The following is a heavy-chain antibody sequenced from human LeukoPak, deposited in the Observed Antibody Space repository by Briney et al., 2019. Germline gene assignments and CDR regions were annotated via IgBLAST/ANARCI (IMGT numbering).Heavy chain of an antibody. V-gene: IGHV4-59*01. Sequence: SETLSLICTVSGGSISSDYWSWIRQSPGKGLEWIGYIYYSGTTSYNPSLKSRVTISLDTSKNQFSLKLSSVTAADTAVYYCARGANWGSPDYWGQGTLVTVSS. CDR1: GGSISSDY. CDR2: IYYSGTT. CDR3: ARGANWGSPDY. D-gene: IGHD7-27*01. J-gene: IGHJ4*02.